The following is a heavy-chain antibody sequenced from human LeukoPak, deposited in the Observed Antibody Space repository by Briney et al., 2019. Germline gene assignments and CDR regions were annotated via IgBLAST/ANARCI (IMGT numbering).Heavy chain of an antibody. D-gene: IGHD2-2*02. V-gene: IGHV4-30-4*07. Sequence: SETLSLTCGVSGGSISSGGYSRSWIRQPPGKGLEWIGYMFYTGSTYYNPSLKSRVTISVDTSKNQFSLKLSSVTAAGTAVYYCARGTYTMTTDAFDIWGQGTMVTVSS. CDR1: GGSISSGGYS. CDR3: ARGTYTMTTDAFDI. J-gene: IGHJ3*02. CDR2: MFYTGST.